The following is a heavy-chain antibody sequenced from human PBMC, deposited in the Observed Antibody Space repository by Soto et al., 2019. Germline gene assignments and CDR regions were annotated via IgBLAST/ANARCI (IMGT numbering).Heavy chain of an antibody. D-gene: IGHD3-9*01. CDR2: IYYSGST. Sequence: SATLSLPSPFSACPLIPNRYYLGRILQPPGKGLEWIGSIYYSGSTYYNPSLKSRVTISVDTSKNQFSLKLSSVTAADTAVYYCACILTGLDYWGQGTLVTVS. J-gene: IGHJ4*02. V-gene: IGHV4-39*01. CDR1: ACPLIPNRYY. CDR3: ACILTGLDY.